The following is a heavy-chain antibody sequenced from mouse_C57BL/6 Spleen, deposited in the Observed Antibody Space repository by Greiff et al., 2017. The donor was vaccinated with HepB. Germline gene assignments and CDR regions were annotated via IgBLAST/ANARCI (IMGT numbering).Heavy chain of an antibody. CDR3: TREVHYYGSLY. Sequence: VKLKQSGAELVRPGASVTLSCKASGYTFTDYEMHWVKQTPVHGLEWIGAIDPETGGTAYNQKFKGKAILTADKSSSTAYMELRSLTSEDSAVYYCTREVHYYGSLYWGQGTLVTVSA. J-gene: IGHJ3*01. CDR1: GYTFTDYE. D-gene: IGHD1-1*01. V-gene: IGHV1-15*01. CDR2: IDPETGGT.